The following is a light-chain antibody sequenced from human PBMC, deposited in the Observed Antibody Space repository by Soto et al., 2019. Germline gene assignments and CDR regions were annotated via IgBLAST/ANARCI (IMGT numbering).Light chain of an antibody. Sequence: ENVLTQSPGTLSLSPGERVTLSCRASQDIRSHLAWYQQKPGQAPRLLIFDASSRATGIHDRFSGSGSGTDFTLSIRRLGPEDFAVYYCQQYGTSPRTFGQGTKVDIK. CDR2: DAS. CDR1: QDIRSH. CDR3: QQYGTSPRT. J-gene: IGKJ1*01. V-gene: IGKV3-20*01.